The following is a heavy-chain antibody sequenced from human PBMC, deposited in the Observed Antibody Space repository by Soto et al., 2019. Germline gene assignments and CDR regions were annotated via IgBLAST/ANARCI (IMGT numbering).Heavy chain of an antibody. CDR3: AVVVRTNDVFHI. CDR1: GFAFSASA. Sequence: EVQLVESGGDLVQPGGSLELSCAASGFAFSASAVHCVRQASGKGLEWVGRVRSKSENVAPVYAASVKGRFTISRDDSKTSAYLQMTGLKSGDTAVYFCAVVVRTNDVFHIWGQGTMVTVSS. V-gene: IGHV3-73*02. CDR2: VRSKSENVAP. J-gene: IGHJ3*02. D-gene: IGHD2-21*01.